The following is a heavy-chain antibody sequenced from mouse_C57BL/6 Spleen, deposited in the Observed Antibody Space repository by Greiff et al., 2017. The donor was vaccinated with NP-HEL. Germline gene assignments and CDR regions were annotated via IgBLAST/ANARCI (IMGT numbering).Heavy chain of an antibody. Sequence: VQLQQSGPELVKPGASVKISCKASGYSFPDYNMNWVKQSNGKSLEWIGVINPNYGTTSYNQKFQGKATLTVDQSSSTAYMQLNSLTSEDSAVYYCARENYGSSYDYAMDYWGQGTSVTVSS. CDR1: GYSFPDYN. CDR2: INPNYGTT. D-gene: IGHD1-1*01. J-gene: IGHJ4*01. V-gene: IGHV1-39*01. CDR3: ARENYGSSYDYAMDY.